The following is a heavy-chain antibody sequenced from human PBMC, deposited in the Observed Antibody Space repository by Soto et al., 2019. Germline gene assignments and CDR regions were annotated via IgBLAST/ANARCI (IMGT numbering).Heavy chain of an antibody. CDR2: VNPSGGHT. Sequence: QVQLMQSGAEVKKPGASVKVSCKASGDTFTDYYIHWVRQAPGQGLEWMGTVNPSGGHTTYAQHVLGRVTMTRDTSPSTLYMALTSLTSDDTAIYYCARGGHVVVVTAALDYWGQGTLVTVSS. D-gene: IGHD2-21*02. J-gene: IGHJ4*02. CDR1: GDTFTDYY. CDR3: ARGGHVVVVTAALDY. V-gene: IGHV1-46*01.